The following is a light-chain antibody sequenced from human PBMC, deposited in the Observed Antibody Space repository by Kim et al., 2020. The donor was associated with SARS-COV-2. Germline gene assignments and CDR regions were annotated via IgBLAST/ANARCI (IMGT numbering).Light chain of an antibody. J-gene: IGLJ3*02. CDR2: DVT. V-gene: IGLV2-14*03. CDR3: CSYARGVTRV. CDR1: SSDVGAYDY. Sequence: QSALTQTASVSGSPGQSITISCTGTSSDVGAYDYVSWYQQHPGKPPQLLIYDVTHRPSGVFDRFFGSKSGNTASLTISGLQAEDEADYYCCSYARGVTRVFGGGTQLTVL.